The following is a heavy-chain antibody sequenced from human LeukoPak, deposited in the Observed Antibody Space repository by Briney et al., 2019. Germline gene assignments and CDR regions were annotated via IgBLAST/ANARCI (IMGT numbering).Heavy chain of an antibody. CDR3: ARGGEYYYYGMDV. Sequence: GPVKVSCKGSGNTLNGYYIHRGGQAPGQGVEGMGCINPDSGVTKHAQNFQGRVTMTRDTSIATAYIELSRLTFDDTAVYSCARGGEYYYYGMDVWGQGTTVIVSS. D-gene: IGHD3-10*01. V-gene: IGHV1-2*02. J-gene: IGHJ6*02. CDR2: INPDSGVT. CDR1: GNTLNGYY.